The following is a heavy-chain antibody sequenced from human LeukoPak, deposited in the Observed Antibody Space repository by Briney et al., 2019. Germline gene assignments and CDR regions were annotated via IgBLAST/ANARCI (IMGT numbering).Heavy chain of an antibody. V-gene: IGHV3-23*01. Sequence: PGRSLSLACAASGFTFSSYVITWVRQAAGKGLEWVSAISGSGGSTYYADSVKGRFTICRDNSKNTLYLQMNSLRAEDTAVYYCARDKYYDSSGYYYSDYWGQGILVTVSS. CDR3: ARDKYYDSSGYYYSDY. J-gene: IGHJ4*02. D-gene: IGHD3-22*01. CDR2: ISGSGGST. CDR1: GFTFSSYV.